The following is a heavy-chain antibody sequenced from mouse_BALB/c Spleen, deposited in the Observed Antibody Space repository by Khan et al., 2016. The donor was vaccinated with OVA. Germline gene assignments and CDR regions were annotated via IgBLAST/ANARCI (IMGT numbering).Heavy chain of an antibody. CDR1: GYSITSGYA. CDR3: ARGNYYGYYFDY. CDR2: ISYSGVT. D-gene: IGHD1-1*01. V-gene: IGHV3-2*02. J-gene: IGHJ2*01. Sequence: EVKLEVSGPGLVKPSQSLSLTCTVTGYSITSGYAWNWIRQFPGNKLEWMGYISYSGVTSYTPSLKSRISITREQSKNQFFLQLTSVTTEDTATYYCARGNYYGYYFDYWGQGTTLTVSS.